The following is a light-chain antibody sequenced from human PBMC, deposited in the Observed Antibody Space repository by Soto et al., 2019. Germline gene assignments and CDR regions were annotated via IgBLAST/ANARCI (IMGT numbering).Light chain of an antibody. CDR2: EVS. CDR1: SSDVGGYNY. CDR3: QSYDSSLSGVV. Sequence: QSVLTQPASVSGSPGQSITISCTGTSSDVGGYNYVSWYQQHPGKAPKLMIYEVSNRPSGVPDQFSGSKSGTSASLVITGLQAEDEADYYCQSYDSSLSGVVFGGGTKLTVL. J-gene: IGLJ2*01. V-gene: IGLV2-14*01.